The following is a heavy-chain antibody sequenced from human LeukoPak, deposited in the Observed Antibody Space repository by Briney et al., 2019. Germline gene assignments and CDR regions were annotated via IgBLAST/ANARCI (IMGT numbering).Heavy chain of an antibody. CDR2: ISYDGSNK. V-gene: IGHV3-30-3*01. J-gene: IGHJ5*02. D-gene: IGHD6-13*01. CDR1: GFTFSSYA. Sequence: GGSLRLSCAASGFTFSSYAMHWVRQAPGKGLEWVAAISYDGSNKYYADSVKGRFTISRDNSKNTLYLQMNSLRAEDTAVYYCAREGIADNWFDPWGQGTLVTVSS. CDR3: AREGIADNWFDP.